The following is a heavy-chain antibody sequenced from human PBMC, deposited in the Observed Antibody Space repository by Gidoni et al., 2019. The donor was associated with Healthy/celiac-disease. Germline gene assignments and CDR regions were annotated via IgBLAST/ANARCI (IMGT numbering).Heavy chain of an antibody. D-gene: IGHD6-19*01. J-gene: IGHJ4*02. CDR3: ARVYSSGWYTGFDY. Sequence: EVQLVESGGGLVQPGGSLRLSCAASGFTFSSYEMNWVRQAPGQGLEWVSYISSSGSTIYYADSVKGRFTISRDNAKNSLYLQMNSLRAEDTAVYYCARVYSSGWYTGFDYWGQGTLVTVSS. CDR2: ISSSGSTI. CDR1: GFTFSSYE. V-gene: IGHV3-48*03.